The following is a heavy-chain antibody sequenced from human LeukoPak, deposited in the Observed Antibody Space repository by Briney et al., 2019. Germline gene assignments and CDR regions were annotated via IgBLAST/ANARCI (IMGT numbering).Heavy chain of an antibody. V-gene: IGHV1-69*05. CDR3: ARDSGYCSSTSCYFGWFDP. Sequence: ASVKVSCKASGGTFSSYAISWVRQAPGHGLEWMGGIIPIFGTANYAQKFQGRVTITTYESTSTAYMELSSLRSEDTAVYYCARDSGYCSSTSCYFGWFDPWGQGTLVTVSS. CDR1: GGTFSSYA. J-gene: IGHJ5*02. D-gene: IGHD2-2*01. CDR2: IIPIFGTA.